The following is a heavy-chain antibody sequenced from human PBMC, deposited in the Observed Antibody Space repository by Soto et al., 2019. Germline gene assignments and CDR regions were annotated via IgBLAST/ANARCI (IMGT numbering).Heavy chain of an antibody. Sequence: QVQLVQSGAEVKKPGASVKVSCKASGYSFTSHGISWVRQAPGQGLEWMAWISASNGDTNYAQKFQGRVTVTTDTAASTGSMELTSLSSEDTAVYYCARLVRGSNINYSPDMDVWGKGTAVTVSS. CDR2: ISASNGDT. J-gene: IGHJ6*03. D-gene: IGHD3-10*01. CDR1: GYSFTSHG. CDR3: ARLVRGSNINYSPDMDV. V-gene: IGHV1-18*01.